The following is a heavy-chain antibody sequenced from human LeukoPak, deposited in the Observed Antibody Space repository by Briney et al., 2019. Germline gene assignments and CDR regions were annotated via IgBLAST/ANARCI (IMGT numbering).Heavy chain of an antibody. V-gene: IGHV1-2*02. CDR2: ISPNSGGA. CDR1: VYTFTDAY. CDR3: ARSKLLNP. D-gene: IGHD1-7*01. Sequence: VASVKVSCKASVYTFTDAYIHWLRKAPGQGLEWMGWISPNSGGATNAQNFQGRVTVTRDTSISTVYMELSRLRSDDTAVYYGARSKLLNPWGQGTLVTVSS. J-gene: IGHJ5*02.